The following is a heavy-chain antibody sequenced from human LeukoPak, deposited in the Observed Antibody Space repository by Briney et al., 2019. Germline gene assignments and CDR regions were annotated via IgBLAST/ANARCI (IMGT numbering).Heavy chain of an antibody. Sequence: GGSLRLSCAASGFTFSSYGMHWVRQAPGKGLEWVAVISYDGSNKYYADSVKGRFTISRDNSKNTLYLQMNSLRAEDTAVYYCAKDCGGDCYSGPYFDYWGQGTLVTVSS. D-gene: IGHD2-21*02. CDR2: ISYDGSNK. J-gene: IGHJ4*02. V-gene: IGHV3-30*18. CDR3: AKDCGGDCYSGPYFDY. CDR1: GFTFSSYG.